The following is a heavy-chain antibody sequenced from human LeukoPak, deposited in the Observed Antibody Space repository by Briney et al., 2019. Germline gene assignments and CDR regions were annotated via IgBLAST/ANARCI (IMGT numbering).Heavy chain of an antibody. Sequence: GSSVKVSCKASGGTFSSYAISWVRQAPGQGLERVGGIIPIFGTANYAQKFQGRVTITTDESTSTAYMELSSLRSEDTAVYYCARVACSSTSCYAWFDPWGQGTLVTVSS. J-gene: IGHJ5*02. D-gene: IGHD2-2*01. CDR3: ARVACSSTSCYAWFDP. V-gene: IGHV1-69*05. CDR1: GGTFSSYA. CDR2: IIPIFGTA.